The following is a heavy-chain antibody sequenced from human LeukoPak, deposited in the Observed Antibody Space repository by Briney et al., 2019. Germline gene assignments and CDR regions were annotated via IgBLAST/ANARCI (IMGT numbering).Heavy chain of an antibody. CDR3: ARVLTVSTIPLSSYYIDV. CDR2: VYYSGSN. V-gene: IGHV4-39*07. CDR1: EGSSSSSSNY. J-gene: IGHJ6*03. D-gene: IGHD5/OR15-5a*01. Sequence: SDTLSLTCSVSEGSSSSSSNYWGCIRQPPGKGREWLGNVYYSGSNYYNPSLKSRVTISVDTSKNQFSLKLSSVTAADTVVYYCARVLTVSTIPLSSYYIDVWGKGTTVTISS.